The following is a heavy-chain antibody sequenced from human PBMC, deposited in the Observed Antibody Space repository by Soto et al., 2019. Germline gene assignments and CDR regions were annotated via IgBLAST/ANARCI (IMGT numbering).Heavy chain of an antibody. CDR3: ARARDSSSWYPPHYFDY. Sequence: SETLSLACAVSGGSISSSNWWSWVRQPPWKGREWIGEIYHSGSTNYNPSLKSRVTISVDKSKNQFSLKLSSVTAADTAVYYCARARDSSSWYPPHYFDYSGQGTLVTVSS. V-gene: IGHV4-4*02. CDR1: GGSISSSNW. D-gene: IGHD6-13*01. J-gene: IGHJ4*02. CDR2: IYHSGST.